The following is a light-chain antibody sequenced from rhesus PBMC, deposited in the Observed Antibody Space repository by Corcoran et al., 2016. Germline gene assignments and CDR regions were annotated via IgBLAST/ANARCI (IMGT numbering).Light chain of an antibody. CDR2: GAS. V-gene: IGKV3-24*04. CDR1: QSVGSY. CDR3: QQSSNLWT. Sequence: ETVVTQSPATLSLSPGERATLSCRASQSVGSYLAWYQQKPGQAPRLLIYGASSRATGIPDRFSASGSGTDFTLTISGLEPEDVGVYYCQQSSNLWTFGQGTKVEIK. J-gene: IGKJ1*01.